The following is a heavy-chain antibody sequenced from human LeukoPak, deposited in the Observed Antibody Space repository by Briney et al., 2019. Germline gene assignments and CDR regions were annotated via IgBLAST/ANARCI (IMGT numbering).Heavy chain of an antibody. D-gene: IGHD3-22*01. V-gene: IGHV4-34*01. CDR1: GGSFSGYY. CDR2: INHSGST. Sequence: SETLSLTCAVYGGSFSGYYWSWIRHPPGKGLDWIGEINHSGSTNYNPSLKSRVTISVDTSKNQFSLKLSSVTAADTAVYYCARASYAAYYYDSSGYYPYWGQGTLVTVSS. CDR3: ARASYAAYYYDSSGYYPY. J-gene: IGHJ4*02.